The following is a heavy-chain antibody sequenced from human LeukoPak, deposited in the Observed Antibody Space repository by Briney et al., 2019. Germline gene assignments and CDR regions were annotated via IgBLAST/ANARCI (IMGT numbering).Heavy chain of an antibody. V-gene: IGHV4-39*01. CDR1: GGSISSSSYY. CDR3: ARSPDSSVGLFDP. D-gene: IGHD6-25*01. J-gene: IGHJ5*02. CDR2: IYYSGST. Sequence: SETLSLTCTVSGGSISSSSYYWGWIRQPPGKGLEWIGSIYYSGSTYYNPSLKSRVTISVDTSENQFSLKLSSVTAADTAVYYCARSPDSSVGLFDPWGQGALVTVSS.